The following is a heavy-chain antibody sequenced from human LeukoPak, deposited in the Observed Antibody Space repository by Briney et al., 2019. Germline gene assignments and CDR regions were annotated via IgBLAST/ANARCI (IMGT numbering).Heavy chain of an antibody. CDR2: IWYDGGNK. CDR1: GFIFSSYG. V-gene: IGHV3-33*01. Sequence: GRSLRLSCAASGFIFSSYGMHWVRQAPGKGLEWVAVIWYDGGNKYYADSVKGRFTISRDNSKNTVYLQMNSLRAEDTALYYCARDRLVGRNSGYDRYYAMDVWGQGTTVTVSS. CDR3: ARDRLVGRNSGYDRYYAMDV. J-gene: IGHJ6*02. D-gene: IGHD5-12*01.